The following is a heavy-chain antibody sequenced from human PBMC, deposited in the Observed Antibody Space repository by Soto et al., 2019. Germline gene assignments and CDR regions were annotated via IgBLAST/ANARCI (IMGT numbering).Heavy chain of an antibody. V-gene: IGHV4-30-4*01. CDR3: ARARIAARPRIYYGMDV. Sequence: SETLSLTCTVSGGSISSGDYYGSWILQPPGKGLEWIGYIYYSGITYYNPSLKSRFTISVDTSKNQFSMKLSSVTAADTAVYYCARARIAARPRIYYGMDVWGQGTTVTVSS. CDR1: GGSISSGDYY. D-gene: IGHD6-6*01. J-gene: IGHJ6*02. CDR2: IYYSGIT.